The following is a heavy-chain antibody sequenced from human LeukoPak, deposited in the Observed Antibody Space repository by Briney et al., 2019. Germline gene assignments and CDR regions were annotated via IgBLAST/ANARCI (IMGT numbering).Heavy chain of an antibody. CDR3: ARGYCTNGVCYSFENYFDY. D-gene: IGHD2-8*01. CDR2: IIPIFGTA. J-gene: IGHJ4*02. V-gene: IGHV1-69*13. Sequence: SVKVSCKASGGTFSSYAISWVRQAPGQGLEWMGGIIPIFGTANYAQKFQGRVTITADESTSTAYMELSSLRSEDTAVYYCARGYCTNGVCYSFENYFDYWGQGTLVTVSS. CDR1: GGTFSSYA.